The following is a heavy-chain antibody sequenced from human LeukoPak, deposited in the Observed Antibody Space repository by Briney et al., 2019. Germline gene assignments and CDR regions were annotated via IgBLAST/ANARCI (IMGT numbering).Heavy chain of an antibody. J-gene: IGHJ4*02. Sequence: SETLSLTCTVSGGSISSGDYYWSWIRQPPGKGLEWIGYIYYSGSTYYNPSLKSRVTISVDTSKNQFSLKLSSVTAADTAVYYCARGLWFGELLGWGQGTLVTVSP. CDR1: GGSISSGDYY. V-gene: IGHV4-30-4*01. CDR2: IYYSGST. CDR3: ARGLWFGELLG. D-gene: IGHD3-10*01.